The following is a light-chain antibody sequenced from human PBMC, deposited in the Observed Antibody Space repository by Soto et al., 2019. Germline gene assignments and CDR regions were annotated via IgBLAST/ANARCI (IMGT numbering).Light chain of an antibody. J-gene: IGLJ1*01. Sequence: QSVRTQPASVSGSPGQSITISCTGTRSDVGGYNYVSWYQQHPGKAPKVMIYEVSNRPSGVSNRCSGSKSGNTASLTISGLQAEDEADYYCAAWDDSLNGRVFGTGTKVTVL. CDR2: EVS. V-gene: IGLV2-14*01. CDR1: RSDVGGYNY. CDR3: AAWDDSLNGRV.